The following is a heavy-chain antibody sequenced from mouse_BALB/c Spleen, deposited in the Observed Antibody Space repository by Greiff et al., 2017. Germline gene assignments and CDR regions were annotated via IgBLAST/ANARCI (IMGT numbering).Heavy chain of an antibody. CDR2: ILPGSGST. CDR1: GYTFSSYW. CDR3: ARGSNWDVAWFAY. D-gene: IGHD4-1*01. V-gene: IGHV1-9*01. J-gene: IGHJ3*01. Sequence: VQLQQSGAELMKPGASVKISCKATGYTFSSYWIEWVKQRPGHGLEWIGEILPGSGSTNYNEKFKGKATFTADTSSNTAYMQLSSLTSEDSAVYYCARGSNWDVAWFAYWGQGTLVTVSA.